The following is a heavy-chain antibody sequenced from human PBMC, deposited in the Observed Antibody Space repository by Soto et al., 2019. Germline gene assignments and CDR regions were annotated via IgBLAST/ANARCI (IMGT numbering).Heavy chain of an antibody. CDR2: ISSSSSYI. D-gene: IGHD3-22*01. CDR3: ARFDARDSSGYHPIDY. J-gene: IGHJ4*02. V-gene: IGHV3-21*01. Sequence: GGSLRLSSAASGFTFSSYGMHWVRQDPGKGLEWFSSISSSSSYIYYADSVKGRFTISRDNAKNSLYLQMNSLRAEDTAVYYCARFDARDSSGYHPIDYWGQGTLVTVSS. CDR1: GFTFSSYG.